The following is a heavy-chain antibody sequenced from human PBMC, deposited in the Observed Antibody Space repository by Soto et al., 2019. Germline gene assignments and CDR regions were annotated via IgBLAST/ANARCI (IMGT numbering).Heavy chain of an antibody. CDR1: GFTFRNHG. V-gene: IGHV3-23*01. Sequence: GGSLRLSCTASGFTFRNHGMSWVRQAPGKGPEWLAIISDSGGSTYYADSVKGWLSISRDNSKNTLFLQMNSLRAEDTAIYYCARAGQRYYFDFWGQGTLVTVSS. CDR3: ARAGQRYYFDF. J-gene: IGHJ4*02. CDR2: ISDSGGST. D-gene: IGHD3-16*01.